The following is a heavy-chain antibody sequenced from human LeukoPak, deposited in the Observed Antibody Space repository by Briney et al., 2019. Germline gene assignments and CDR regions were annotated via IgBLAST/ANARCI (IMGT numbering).Heavy chain of an antibody. CDR2: IYTSGST. V-gene: IGHV4-4*07. CDR1: GGSISSYY. Sequence: SETLSLTCTVSGGSISSYYWSWIRQPAGKGLEWIGRIYTSGSTNYNPSLKSRVTMSVDTSKNQFYLKLSSVTAADTAVYYCARDVGYCSSTSCYDAFDIWGQGTMVTVSS. J-gene: IGHJ3*02. D-gene: IGHD2-2*01. CDR3: ARDVGYCSSTSCYDAFDI.